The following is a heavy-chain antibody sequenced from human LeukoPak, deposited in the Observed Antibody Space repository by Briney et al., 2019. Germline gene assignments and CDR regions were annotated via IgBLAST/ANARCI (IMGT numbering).Heavy chain of an antibody. CDR3: AKAAARFGVSGYGMDV. Sequence: PGGSLRLSCAASGFTFDDYTMHWVRQAPGKGLEWVSLISWDGGSTYYADSVKGRFTISRDNSKNSLYLQMNSLRTEDTALYYCAKAAARFGVSGYGMDVWGQGTTATVSS. V-gene: IGHV3-43*01. J-gene: IGHJ6*02. CDR1: GFTFDDYT. CDR2: ISWDGGST. D-gene: IGHD3-3*01.